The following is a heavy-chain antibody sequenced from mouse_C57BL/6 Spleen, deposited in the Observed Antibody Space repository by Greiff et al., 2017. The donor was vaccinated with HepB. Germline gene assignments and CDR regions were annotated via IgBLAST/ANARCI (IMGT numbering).Heavy chain of an antibody. Sequence: QVQLQQSGAELVRPGPSVKMSCKASGYTFTNYWIGWAKQRPGHGLEWIGDIYPGGGYTNYNEKFKGKATLTADKSSSTAYMQFSSLTSEDSAIYYCARRDYGHWYFDFWGTGTTVTVSS. V-gene: IGHV1-63*01. CDR1: GYTFTNYW. D-gene: IGHD1-1*02. CDR2: IYPGGGYT. CDR3: ARRDYGHWYFDF. J-gene: IGHJ1*03.